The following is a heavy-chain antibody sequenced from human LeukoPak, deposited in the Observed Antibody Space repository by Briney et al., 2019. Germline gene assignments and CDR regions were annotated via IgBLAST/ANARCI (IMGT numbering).Heavy chain of an antibody. CDR3: ARDHRYAFDN. CDR2: DGISSGNT. J-gene: IGHJ4*02. Sequence: GGSLRLSCAASVFTFIDYSMNWVRQDPGKGLEGISYDGISSGNTKYAESVKRRFTISGDSAKNSVFLQMNSRRVDGTAVYYCARDHRYAFDNWGQGTLVTVPS. V-gene: IGHV3-48*01. D-gene: IGHD5-12*01. CDR1: VFTFIDYS.